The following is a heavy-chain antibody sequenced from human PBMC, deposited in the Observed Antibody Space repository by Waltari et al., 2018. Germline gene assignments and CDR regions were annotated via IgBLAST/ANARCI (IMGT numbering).Heavy chain of an antibody. CDR3: ASEYSSGWATNH. V-gene: IGHV3-48*01. D-gene: IGHD6-19*01. Sequence: DVQLVESGGDLVQPGGSLRLSCAASGITFSDYSMNWVRQAPGKGREWVAYISTRSTSKDYADSVRGRFTISRDNAKNSLYLQMNSLTAEDTGVYYCASEYSSGWATNHWGQGTLVTVSS. CDR2: ISTRSTSK. CDR1: GITFSDYS. J-gene: IGHJ4*02.